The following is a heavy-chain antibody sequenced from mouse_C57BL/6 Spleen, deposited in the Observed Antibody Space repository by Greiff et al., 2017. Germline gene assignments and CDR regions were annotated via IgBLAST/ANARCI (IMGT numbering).Heavy chain of an antibody. CDR3: ATLRHYYAMDY. CDR2: ISSGSSTI. D-gene: IGHD2-12*01. V-gene: IGHV5-17*01. Sequence: DVKLVESGGGLVKPGGSLKLSCAASGFTFSDYGMHWVRQAPEKGLEWVAYISSGSSTIYYADTVKGRFTISSDNAKNTLFLQMTSLRSEDTAMYYCATLRHYYAMDYWGQGTSVTVSS. CDR1: GFTFSDYG. J-gene: IGHJ4*01.